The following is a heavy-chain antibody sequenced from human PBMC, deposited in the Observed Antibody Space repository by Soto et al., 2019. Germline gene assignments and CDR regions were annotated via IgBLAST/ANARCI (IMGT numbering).Heavy chain of an antibody. CDR3: ARGYYDFWSGYTNSNGY. J-gene: IGHJ4*02. V-gene: IGHV4-34*01. Sequence: QVQLQQWGAGLLKPSETLSLTCAVYGGSFSGYYWSWIRQPPGKGLEWIGEINHSGSTNYNPSLKRRVTISVDTSKNQFSLKLSSVTAADTAVYYCARGYYDFWSGYTNSNGYWGQGTLVTVSS. D-gene: IGHD3-3*01. CDR1: GGSFSGYY. CDR2: INHSGST.